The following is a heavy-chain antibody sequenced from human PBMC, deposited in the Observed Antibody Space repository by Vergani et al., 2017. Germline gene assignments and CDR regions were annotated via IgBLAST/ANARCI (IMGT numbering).Heavy chain of an antibody. CDR3: AGCQGGNPIDY. Sequence: QVQLVQSGAEVKKPGASVKVSCMASGYNFTSYDINWVGQATGQGLEWMGLMNLNSSNTGYAQTFQGRVTMSRNTFISTAYMELRSLRSEDTAVYYCAGCQGGNPIDYWGQGTLVTVSS. CDR2: MNLNSSNT. CDR1: GYNFTSYD. J-gene: IGHJ4*02. D-gene: IGHD4-23*01. V-gene: IGHV1-8*01.